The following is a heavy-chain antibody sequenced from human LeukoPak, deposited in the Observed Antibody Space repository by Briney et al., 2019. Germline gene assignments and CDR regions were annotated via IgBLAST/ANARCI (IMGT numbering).Heavy chain of an antibody. CDR3: VRLRRNSDRSDYYYYYNF. Sequence: GGSLRLSCVVSGFSFSDSFMSWIRQAPGKGPEWLSYISSSGATIYYADAVRGRFTISRDNAKNSVYLQMNSLRAEDTALYYCVRLRRNSDRSDYYYYYNFWGQGILVTVSS. D-gene: IGHD3-22*01. J-gene: IGHJ4*02. CDR2: ISSSGATI. V-gene: IGHV3-11*04. CDR1: GFSFSDSF.